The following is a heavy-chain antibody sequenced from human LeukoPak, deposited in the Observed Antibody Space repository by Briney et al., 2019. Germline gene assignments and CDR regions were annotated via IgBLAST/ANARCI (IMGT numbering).Heavy chain of an antibody. D-gene: IGHD5-24*01. V-gene: IGHV4-34*01. J-gene: IGHJ4*02. Sequence: SETLSLTCAVYGGSFSGYYWTWIRQPPGKGLEWIGEINPSGTTNYNPSLKSRVTISVDRSKNQFSLKLRSVTAADTAVFYCARGQGRDGYNGILDYWGQGALVTLSS. CDR1: GGSFSGYY. CDR3: ARGQGRDGYNGILDY. CDR2: INPSGTT.